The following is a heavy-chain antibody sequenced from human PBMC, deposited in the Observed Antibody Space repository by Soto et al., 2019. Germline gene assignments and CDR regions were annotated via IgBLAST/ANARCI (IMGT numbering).Heavy chain of an antibody. CDR2: IYYSGST. CDR3: ARRLVVRGVIYAFDI. D-gene: IGHD3-10*01. CDR1: GGSISSYY. Sequence: PSETLSLTCTVSGGSISSYYWSWIRQPPGKGLEWIGYIYYSGSTNYNPSLKSRVTISVDTSKNQFSLKLSSVTAADTAVYYCARRLVVRGVIYAFDIWGQGTMVTV. V-gene: IGHV4-59*08. J-gene: IGHJ3*02.